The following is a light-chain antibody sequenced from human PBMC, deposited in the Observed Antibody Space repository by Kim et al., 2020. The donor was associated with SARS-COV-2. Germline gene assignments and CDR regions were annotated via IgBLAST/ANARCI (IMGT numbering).Light chain of an antibody. CDR2: DNN. CDR3: GTWDSGLSEWI. V-gene: IGLV1-51*01. CDR1: RSNVGNNY. Sequence: QSVLTQPPSVSAAPGQKVTISCSGSRSNVGNNYVSWYQQLPGTAPKLLIYDNNKRPSGIPDRLSASKSGTSATLDITGLQTGDEADYYCGTWDSGLSEWIFGGGTQLTVL. J-gene: IGLJ2*01.